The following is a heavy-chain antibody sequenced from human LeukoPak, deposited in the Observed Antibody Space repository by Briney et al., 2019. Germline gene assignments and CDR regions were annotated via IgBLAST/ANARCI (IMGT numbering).Heavy chain of an antibody. V-gene: IGHV3-30*18. CDR1: GFSFSSYG. Sequence: GGSLRLSCVASGFSFSSYGMHWVRQTPGKGLEWVAVISYDGSNKYYADSVKGRFTISRDNSKNTLYLQMNSLRAEDTAVYYCAKDVSQFDPWGQGTLVTVSS. J-gene: IGHJ5*02. D-gene: IGHD2-8*01. CDR2: ISYDGSNK. CDR3: AKDVSQFDP.